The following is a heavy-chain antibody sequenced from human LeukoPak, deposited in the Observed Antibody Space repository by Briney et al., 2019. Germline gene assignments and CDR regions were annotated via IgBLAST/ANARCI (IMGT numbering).Heavy chain of an antibody. J-gene: IGHJ5*02. CDR3: ARWGYYDSSGYS. D-gene: IGHD3-22*01. Sequence: SETLSLTCAVYGGSFSGYYWSWIRQPPGKGLEWIGEINHSGSTNYNPSLKSRVTISVDTSKNQFSLKLSSVTAADTAVYYCARWGYYDSSGYSWGRGTLVTVSS. CDR1: GGSFSGYY. CDR2: INHSGST. V-gene: IGHV4-34*01.